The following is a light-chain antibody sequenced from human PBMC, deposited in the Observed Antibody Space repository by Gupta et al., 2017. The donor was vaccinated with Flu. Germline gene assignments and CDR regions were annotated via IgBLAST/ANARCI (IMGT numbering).Light chain of an antibody. Sequence: QSVLTQSPSASGTPGQRVTISCSGSNSNIGKNSVSWYRQVPRTAPKVLMYKNNQRPSGVPERFSASKSGTSASLAVSGLRSEDEADYYCAAWDDSLSTWVFGGGTKLTVL. CDR2: KNN. J-gene: IGLJ3*02. CDR1: NSNIGKNS. CDR3: AAWDDSLSTWV. V-gene: IGLV1-47*01.